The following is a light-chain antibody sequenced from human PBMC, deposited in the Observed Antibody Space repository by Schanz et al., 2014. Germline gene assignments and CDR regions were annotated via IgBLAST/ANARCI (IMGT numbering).Light chain of an antibody. CDR1: SSDVGGYNY. Sequence: QSALTQPPSASGSPGQSVTISCTGTSSDVGGYNYVSWYQQHPGKAPKLMIYEVNKRPSGVPDRFSGSKSGNTASLTVSGLQAEDEADYYCSIYTSDLVIFGGGTKLTVL. J-gene: IGLJ2*01. V-gene: IGLV2-8*01. CDR3: SIYTSDLVI. CDR2: EVN.